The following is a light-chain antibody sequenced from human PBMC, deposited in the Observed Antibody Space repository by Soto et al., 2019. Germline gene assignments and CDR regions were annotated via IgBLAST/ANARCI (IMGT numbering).Light chain of an antibody. J-gene: IGKJ1*01. Sequence: DLQMIQSPSTLSASVGDSVTITCRASQSISSWLAWYQQKPGKAPKLLIYKASSLESGVPSRFSGSGSGTEFTLTISSLQPDDFATXYCQQYNTFGQGTKVDIK. V-gene: IGKV1-5*03. CDR2: KAS. CDR1: QSISSW. CDR3: QQYNT.